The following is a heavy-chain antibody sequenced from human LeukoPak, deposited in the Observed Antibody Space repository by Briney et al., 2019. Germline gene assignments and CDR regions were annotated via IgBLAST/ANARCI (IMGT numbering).Heavy chain of an antibody. Sequence: PSETLSLTCAVYGGSFSGYYWSWIRQPPGKGLEWIGEINHSGSTNYNPSLKSRVTISVDTSKSQFSLTLSSVTAADTAVYFCARFRTPHREFDSWGQGTLVTVSS. D-gene: IGHD1-26*01. CDR1: GGSFSGYY. V-gene: IGHV4-34*01. CDR3: ARFRTPHREFDS. J-gene: IGHJ4*02. CDR2: INHSGST.